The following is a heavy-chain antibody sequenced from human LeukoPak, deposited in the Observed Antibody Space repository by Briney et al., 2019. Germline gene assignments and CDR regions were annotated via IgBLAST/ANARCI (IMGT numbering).Heavy chain of an antibody. CDR2: INPNSGGT. J-gene: IGHJ4*02. CDR1: GYTFTGYY. V-gene: IGHV1-2*02. Sequence: ASVKVSCKASGYTFTGYYMHWVRQAPGQGLEWMGWINPNSGGTNYAQNFQGRVTMTRDTSIRTAYMELSRLRSDATAVYYCARADIVVVPAAPPEDWGQGTLVTVSS. CDR3: ARADIVVVPAAPPED. D-gene: IGHD2-2*01.